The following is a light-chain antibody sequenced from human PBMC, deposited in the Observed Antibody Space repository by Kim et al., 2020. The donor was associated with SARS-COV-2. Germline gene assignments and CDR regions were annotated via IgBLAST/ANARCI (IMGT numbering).Light chain of an antibody. V-gene: IGKV3-20*01. CDR1: QSVVTTY. CDR3: QQYHSPPWT. Sequence: TPEEDANHSCTASQSVVTTYLASYQQKPGQSPRLLIHGVSSRATGIPDRFRGSGSGTDFTLTISRLEPEDFAVYYCQQYHSPPWTFGQGTKVDIK. CDR2: GVS. J-gene: IGKJ1*01.